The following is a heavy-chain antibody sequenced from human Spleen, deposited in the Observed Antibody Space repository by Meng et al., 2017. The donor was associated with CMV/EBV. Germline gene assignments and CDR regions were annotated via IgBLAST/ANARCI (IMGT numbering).Heavy chain of an antibody. D-gene: IGHD3-10*01. V-gene: IGHV3-43*01. CDR2: ISWDGGGT. Sequence: GGSLRLSCAASGFTFDDYTMHWVRQAPGKGLEWVSLISWDGGGTYYADSVKGRFTISRDNSKNSLYLQMNSLRTEDTALYYCAKDSNYYGSGSYYTNWGQGTLVTVSS. CDR1: GFTFDDYT. CDR3: AKDSNYYGSGSYYTN. J-gene: IGHJ4*02.